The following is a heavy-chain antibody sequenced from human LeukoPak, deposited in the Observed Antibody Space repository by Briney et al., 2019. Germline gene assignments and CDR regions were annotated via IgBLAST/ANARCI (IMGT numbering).Heavy chain of an antibody. Sequence: ASVKVSCKASGYTFTSYDINWVRQATGQGLEWMGWMNPNSGNTGYAQKFQGRVTMTRNTSISTAYMELNSLRAEDTAVYYCAKEIVVPAAIGRALAADYWGQGTLVTVSS. CDR1: GYTFTSYD. V-gene: IGHV1-8*01. J-gene: IGHJ4*02. CDR3: AKEIVVPAAIGRALAADY. D-gene: IGHD2-2*02. CDR2: MNPNSGNT.